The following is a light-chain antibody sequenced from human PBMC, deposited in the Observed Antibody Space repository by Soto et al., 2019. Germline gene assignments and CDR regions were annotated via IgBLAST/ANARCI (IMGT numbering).Light chain of an antibody. CDR2: DVT. CDR3: SSYTTSNTRQIV. V-gene: IGLV2-14*03. CDR1: SSEVGGYNY. Sequence: QSALTHPSSFSGSRGHSLTISCTGTSSEVGGYNYVSWYQHHPGRAPKLIIYDVTNRPSGVSNPFSGSKSGNTASLTISGLQPEDEADYYCSSYTTSNTRQIVFGTGPKVTV. J-gene: IGLJ1*01.